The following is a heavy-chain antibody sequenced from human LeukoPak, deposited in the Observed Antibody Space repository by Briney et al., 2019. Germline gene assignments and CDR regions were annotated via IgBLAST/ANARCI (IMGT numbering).Heavy chain of an antibody. J-gene: IGHJ3*02. CDR2: IGDSGSTI. V-gene: IGHV3-11*04. Sequence: KPGGSLRLSCAASGFTFSDYYMAWMRQAPGKGLEWASYIGDSGSTIFYADSVKGRITISRDNAKNSLYLQLNSLRAEDTAVYYCVRDFQEGDRLWSQEPNWGKIGIWGQGTMVTVSS. CDR1: GFTFSDYY. CDR3: VRDFQEGDRLWSQEPNWGKIGI. D-gene: IGHD7-27*01.